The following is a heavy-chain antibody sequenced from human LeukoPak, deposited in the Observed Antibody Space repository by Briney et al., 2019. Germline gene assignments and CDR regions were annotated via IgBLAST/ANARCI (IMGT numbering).Heavy chain of an antibody. J-gene: IGHJ4*02. D-gene: IGHD6-13*01. CDR1: GFTVSNNY. V-gene: IGHV3-66*01. CDR3: ARDPSAVAINTYG. Sequence: GGPLRLSCAASGFTVSNNYMNWVRQAPGKGLEWVSLIYSGGSTHYADSVKGRFTISRDSSRNTLYLQMNSLRVEDTAVYYCARDPSAVAINTYGWGQGTLVTVSS. CDR2: IYSGGST.